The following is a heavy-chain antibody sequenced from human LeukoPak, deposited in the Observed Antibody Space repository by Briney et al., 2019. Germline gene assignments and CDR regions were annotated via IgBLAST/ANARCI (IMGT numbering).Heavy chain of an antibody. CDR3: ATVFGGILLRNNWFDP. CDR1: GYTLTELS. CDR2: FDPEDGET. J-gene: IGHJ5*02. V-gene: IGHV1-24*01. Sequence: ASVKVSCKVSGYTLTELSMHWVRQAPGKGLEWMGGFDPEDGETIYAQKFQGRVTMTEDTSTDTAYMELSSLRSEDTAVYYCATVFGGILLRNNWFDPWGQGTLVTVPS. D-gene: IGHD2-15*01.